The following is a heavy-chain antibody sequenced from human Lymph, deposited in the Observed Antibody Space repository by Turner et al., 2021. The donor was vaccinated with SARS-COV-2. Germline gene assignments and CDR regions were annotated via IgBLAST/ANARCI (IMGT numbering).Heavy chain of an antibody. CDR1: GFTFGDYA. Sequence: EVQLVESGGGLVQPGQSLRLSCTASGFTFGDYAMSWVRQAPGKGLEWVGFIRSKAYGGTTQYAASVKGRFTISRDDSKSIACLQMNSLKTEDTAVYYCTRVKYCTGGSCYGYHFDYWGQGTLVTVSS. D-gene: IGHD2-15*01. CDR3: TRVKYCTGGSCYGYHFDY. CDR2: IRSKAYGGTT. J-gene: IGHJ4*02. V-gene: IGHV3-49*04.